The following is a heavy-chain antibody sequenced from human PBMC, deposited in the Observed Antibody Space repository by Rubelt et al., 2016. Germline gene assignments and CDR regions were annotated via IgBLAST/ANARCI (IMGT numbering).Heavy chain of an antibody. CDR3: AITRTDYGGHAWAQGNDY. D-gene: IGHD4-23*01. CDR2: ISTYNGNT. J-gene: IGHJ4*02. Sequence: QVQLVQSGAEVKKSGASVKVSCKASGYTFTTYGISWVRQAPGQGLEWMGWISTYNGNTNYAQKLQGRVTMTPDTSTSTDYMELGSLRSDYTGVYYGAITRTDYGGHAWAQGNDYWGQGTLVTVSS. CDR1: GYTFTTYG. V-gene: IGHV1-18*01.